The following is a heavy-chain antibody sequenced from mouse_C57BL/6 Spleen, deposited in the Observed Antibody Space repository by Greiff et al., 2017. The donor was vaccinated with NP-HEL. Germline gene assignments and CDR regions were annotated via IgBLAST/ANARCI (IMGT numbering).Heavy chain of an antibody. Sequence: QVQLQQPGAELVKPGASVKLSCKASGYTFTSYWMHWVKQRPGRGLEWIGRIDPNSGGTKYNEKFKSKATLTVDKPSSTAYMQLSSLTSEDSAVYYCAKGDRAIYDYDEYYAMDYWGQGTSVTVSS. CDR2: IDPNSGGT. CDR1: GYTFTSYW. D-gene: IGHD2-4*01. V-gene: IGHV1-72*01. J-gene: IGHJ4*01. CDR3: AKGDRAIYDYDEYYAMDY.